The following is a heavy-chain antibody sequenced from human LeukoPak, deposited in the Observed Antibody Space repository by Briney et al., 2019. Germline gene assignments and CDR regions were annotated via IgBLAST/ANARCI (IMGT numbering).Heavy chain of an antibody. CDR1: GFTFSSYW. D-gene: IGHD5-12*01. CDR3: SRAAGYDFILEY. J-gene: IGHJ4*02. Sequence: GGSLRLSCAASGFTFSSYWMSWVRQAPGKGLEWVGFIRSEAHDTTPQYGASVQGRFTISKDDSRRIAFLQMSSLKTEDTAVYYCSRAAGYDFILEYWGQGTLVTVSS. CDR2: IRSEAHDTTP. V-gene: IGHV3-49*04.